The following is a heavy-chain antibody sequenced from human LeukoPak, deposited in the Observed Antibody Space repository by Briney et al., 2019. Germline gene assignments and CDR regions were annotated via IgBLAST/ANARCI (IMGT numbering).Heavy chain of an antibody. J-gene: IGHJ4*02. D-gene: IGHD6-19*01. Sequence: SETLSLTCTVSGGSISSDSYHWAWIRQPPGTGLEWIASIYYSGSTYYNPSLKSRVTISVDTSRNQFSLKLSSVTAADTAVYYCASLAVAGLSEGYWGQGTLVIVSS. V-gene: IGHV4-39*01. CDR3: ASLAVAGLSEGY. CDR1: GGSISSDSYH. CDR2: IYYSGST.